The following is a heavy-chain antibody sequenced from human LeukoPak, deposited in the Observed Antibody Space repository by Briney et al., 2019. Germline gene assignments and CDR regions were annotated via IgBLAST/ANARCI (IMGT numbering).Heavy chain of an antibody. Sequence: GGSLRLSCAASGFTFSSYWMSWVRQAPGKGLEWVANIKQDGSEKYYVDSVKGRFTISRDNAKNSLYLQMNSPRVEETAMYYCARWRQSSTWYWLDPWGQGTLVTVSP. D-gene: IGHD6-13*01. CDR1: GFTFSSYW. CDR2: IKQDGSEK. V-gene: IGHV3-7*01. J-gene: IGHJ5*02. CDR3: ARWRQSSTWYWLDP.